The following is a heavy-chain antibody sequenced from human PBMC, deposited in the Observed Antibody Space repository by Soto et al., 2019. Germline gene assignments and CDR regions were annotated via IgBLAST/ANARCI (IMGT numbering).Heavy chain of an antibody. D-gene: IGHD1-7*01. CDR2: IYYSGST. CDR3: ASGGTIRRPGY. V-gene: IGHV4-59*01. J-gene: IGHJ4*02. Sequence: PSETLSLTCTVSGGSISSYYWSWIRQPPGKGLEWIGYIYYSGSTNYNPSLRSRVTISVDTSKNQFSLKLSSVTAADTAVYYCASGGTIRRPGYWGQGALVIVAS. CDR1: GGSISSYY.